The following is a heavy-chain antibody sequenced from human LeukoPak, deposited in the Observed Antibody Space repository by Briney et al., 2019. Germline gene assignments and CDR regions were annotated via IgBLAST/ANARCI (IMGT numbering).Heavy chain of an antibody. CDR1: GFTFSSYA. J-gene: IGHJ4*02. D-gene: IGHD7-27*01. CDR2: ISGSGGST. V-gene: IGHV3-23*01. CDR3: AKDSGEEFAHFDY. Sequence: PGRSLRLSCAASGFTFSSYAMSWVRQAPGKGLEWVSAISGSGGSTYYADSVKGRFTISRDNSKNTLYLQMNSLRAEDTAVYYCAKDSGEEFAHFDYWGQGTLVTVSS.